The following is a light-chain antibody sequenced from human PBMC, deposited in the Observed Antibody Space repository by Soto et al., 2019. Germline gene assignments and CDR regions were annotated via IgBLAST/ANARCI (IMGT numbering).Light chain of an antibody. V-gene: IGKV1-39*01. CDR3: QHYTLYSAS. Sequence: DIQMTQSPSSLSASVGDRVTITCRASQSISSYLNWYQQKPGKAPKLLIYAASSLQSGVPSRFSGSGSGTDFTLTISSLQPDDFATYYCQHYTLYSASFGPGTKVDI. CDR2: AAS. CDR1: QSISSY. J-gene: IGKJ3*01.